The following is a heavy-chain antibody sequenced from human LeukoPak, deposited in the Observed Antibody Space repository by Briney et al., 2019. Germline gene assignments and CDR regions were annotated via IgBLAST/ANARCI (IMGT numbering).Heavy chain of an antibody. D-gene: IGHD3-10*01. CDR3: ARADGSLLDNWFDP. V-gene: IGHV4-39*07. CDR2: IYYSGST. CDR1: GGSISSSSYY. Sequence: SETLSLTCTVSGGSISSSSYYWGWIRQPPGKGLEWIGSIYYSGSTYYNPSLKSRVTISVDTSKNQFSLKLSSVTAADTAVYYCARADGSLLDNWFDPWGQGTLVTVS. J-gene: IGHJ5*02.